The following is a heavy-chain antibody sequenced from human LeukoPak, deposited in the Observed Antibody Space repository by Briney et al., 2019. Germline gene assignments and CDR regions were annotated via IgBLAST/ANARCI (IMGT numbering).Heavy chain of an antibody. J-gene: IGHJ4*02. CDR1: GGSVSSGSYY. Sequence: SETLSLTCTVSGGSVSSGSYYWSWIRQPPGKGLERIGYIYYSGSTNYNPSLKSRVTISVDTSKNQFSLKLSSVTAADTAVYYCAREVLYCGGDCPTYYFDYWGQGTLVTVSS. D-gene: IGHD2-21*02. CDR3: AREVLYCGGDCPTYYFDY. CDR2: IYYSGST. V-gene: IGHV4-61*01.